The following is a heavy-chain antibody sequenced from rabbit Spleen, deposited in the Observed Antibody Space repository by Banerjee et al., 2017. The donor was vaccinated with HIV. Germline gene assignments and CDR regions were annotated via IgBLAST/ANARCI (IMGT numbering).Heavy chain of an antibody. D-gene: IGHD6-1*01. CDR1: GVSFSISSY. CDR3: ARAGYAGYGYANFRDYYGMDL. CDR2: IDSGSSGFT. J-gene: IGHJ6*01. Sequence: QSLEESGGDLVKPGASLTLTCTASGVSFSISSYMCWVRQAPGKGLEWIACIDSGSSGFTYFATWAKGRFTISKTSSTTVTLQMTRLTAADTATYFCARAGYAGYGYANFRDYYGMDLWGPGTLVTVS. V-gene: IGHV1S40*01.